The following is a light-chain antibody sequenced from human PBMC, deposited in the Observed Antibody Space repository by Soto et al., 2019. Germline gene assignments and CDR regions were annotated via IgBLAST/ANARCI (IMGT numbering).Light chain of an antibody. Sequence: DIVMTQSPDSLAVSLGERATINCKSSQRVLYSSNNKNYLAWYQQRPGQPPKLLIYWASTRESGVPDRFSGSGSGTDFTLTITSLQAEDVAVYYCQQYESTPPTFGQGNKLEIK. CDR1: QRVLYSSNNKNY. V-gene: IGKV4-1*01. CDR3: QQYESTPPT. CDR2: WAS. J-gene: IGKJ2*01.